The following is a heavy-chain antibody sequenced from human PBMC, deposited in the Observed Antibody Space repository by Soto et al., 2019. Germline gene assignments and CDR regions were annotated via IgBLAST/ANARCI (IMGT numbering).Heavy chain of an antibody. Sequence: QVQLVQSGAEVKKPGASVKVSCKASGYTFSNYGISWVRQAPGQGLEWMGRVSPYNGNTNYEQKLQGRVTMPTATSTSTAYMEPRSLSSADTALYYCARDRGYNWNYGWFDPWGQGTLVTVSS. CDR2: VSPYNGNT. CDR3: ARDRGYNWNYGWFDP. V-gene: IGHV1-18*04. CDR1: GYTFSNYG. J-gene: IGHJ5*02. D-gene: IGHD1-7*01.